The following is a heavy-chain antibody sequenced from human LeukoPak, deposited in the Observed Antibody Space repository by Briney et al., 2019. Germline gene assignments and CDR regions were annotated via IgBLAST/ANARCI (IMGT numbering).Heavy chain of an antibody. CDR2: IYYSGST. CDR1: GGSISSNSYY. V-gene: IGHV4-39*01. J-gene: IGHJ5*02. CDR3: ASGSRSVSQYNWFDP. D-gene: IGHD3-10*01. Sequence: SETLSLTCTVSGGSISSNSYYWGRLRQPPGKGLEWIGSIYYSGSTYYNPSLKSRVTISVDTSKNQFSLKLSSVTAADTAVYYCASGSRSVSQYNWFDPWGQGTLVTVSS.